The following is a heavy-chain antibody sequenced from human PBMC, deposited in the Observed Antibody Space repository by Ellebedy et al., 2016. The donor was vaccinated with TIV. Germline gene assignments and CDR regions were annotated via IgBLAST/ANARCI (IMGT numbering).Heavy chain of an antibody. V-gene: IGHV1-8*01. CDR1: VYTFTSYD. Sequence: ASVKVSXKASVYTFTSYDINWVRQATGQGLEWMGWMNPNSGNTGYAQKFQGRVTMTRNTSISTAYMELSSLRSEDTAVYYCARDKGGYQLGYYYYGMDVWGQGTTVTVSS. D-gene: IGHD3-22*01. CDR3: ARDKGGYQLGYYYYGMDV. CDR2: MNPNSGNT. J-gene: IGHJ6*02.